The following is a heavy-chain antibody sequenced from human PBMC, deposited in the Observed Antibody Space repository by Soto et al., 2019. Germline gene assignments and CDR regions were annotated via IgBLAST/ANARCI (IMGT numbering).Heavy chain of an antibody. CDR2: ISAYNGNT. CDR1: GYTFTSYG. J-gene: IGHJ4*02. V-gene: IGHV1-18*01. D-gene: IGHD3-22*01. CDR3: ARDRSHSSAYWWLAY. Sequence: ASVKVSCKASGYTFTSYGISWVRQAPGQGLEWMGWISAYNGNTNYAQKLQGRVTMTTDTSTSTAYMELRSLRSDDTAVYYCARDRSHSSAYWWLAYWGQGTQVTVSS.